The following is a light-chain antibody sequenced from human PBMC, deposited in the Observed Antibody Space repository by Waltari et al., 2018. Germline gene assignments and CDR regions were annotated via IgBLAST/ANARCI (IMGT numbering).Light chain of an antibody. CDR3: QQYDSFPLT. CDR2: DAS. CDR1: QDISNH. J-gene: IGKJ4*01. Sequence: EIQLTQSPSPLSAALGDRVSISCQASQDISNHLLWYQQKPGEAPKLLIYDASLLETGVPSRFSGSGSGIDFTVTISSLQPEDRATYYCQQYDSFPLTFGGGTKVEIK. V-gene: IGKV1-33*01.